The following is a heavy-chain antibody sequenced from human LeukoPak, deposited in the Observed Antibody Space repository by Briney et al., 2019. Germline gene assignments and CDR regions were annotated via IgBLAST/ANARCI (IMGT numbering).Heavy chain of an antibody. J-gene: IGHJ6*03. Sequence: GASVKVSCKASGYIFINYGISWVRQAPGQGLEWMGWISVHNGDTDYAQKLQGRVTMTTDTSTSTVYMELRSLRSDDTAVYYCARLQFGGSTSRYHYYYMDFWGKGTTVTVSS. CDR1: GYIFINYG. D-gene: IGHD5-24*01. V-gene: IGHV1-18*01. CDR3: ARLQFGGSTSRYHYYYMDF. CDR2: ISVHNGDT.